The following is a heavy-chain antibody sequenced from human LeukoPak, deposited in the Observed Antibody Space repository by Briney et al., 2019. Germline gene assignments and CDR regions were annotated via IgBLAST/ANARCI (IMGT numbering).Heavy chain of an antibody. CDR2: IYPGDSDP. J-gene: IGHJ4*02. CDR1: GYRFTSYW. CDR3: AKWLGSSWYY. D-gene: IGHD6-13*01. Sequence: GESLKISCKGSGYRFTSYWIGWVRQMPGKGLEWMGIIYPGDSDPRYSPSFQGQVTISADKSISTAYLQWSSLKASDPAIYYCAKWLGSSWYYWGQGTLVTVSS. V-gene: IGHV5-51*01.